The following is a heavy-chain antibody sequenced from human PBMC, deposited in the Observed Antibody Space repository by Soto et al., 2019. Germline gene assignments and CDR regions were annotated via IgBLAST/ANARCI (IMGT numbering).Heavy chain of an antibody. V-gene: IGHV3-30-3*01. Sequence: GGSLRLSCAASGFTFSSYAMHWVRQAPGKGLEWVAVISYDGSNKYYADSVKGRFTISRDNSKNTLYLQMNSLRAEDTAVYYCAREVTTALDYWGQGTLVTV. D-gene: IGHD4-17*01. J-gene: IGHJ4*02. CDR3: AREVTTALDY. CDR1: GFTFSSYA. CDR2: ISYDGSNK.